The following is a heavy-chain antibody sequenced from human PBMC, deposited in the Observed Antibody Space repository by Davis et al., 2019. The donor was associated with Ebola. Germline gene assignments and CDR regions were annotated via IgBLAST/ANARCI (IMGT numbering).Heavy chain of an antibody. CDR1: GFTFSDYY. CDR3: ARALVWWTSYYYGMDV. V-gene: IGHV3-11*01. D-gene: IGHD2-21*01. Sequence: GESLKISCAASGFTFSDYYMIWIRQAPGKGLEWVSYISSSGSTIYYADSVKGRFTISRDNAKNSLYLQMNSLRAEDTAVYYCARALVWWTSYYYGMDVWGQGTTVTVSS. CDR2: ISSSGSTI. J-gene: IGHJ6*02.